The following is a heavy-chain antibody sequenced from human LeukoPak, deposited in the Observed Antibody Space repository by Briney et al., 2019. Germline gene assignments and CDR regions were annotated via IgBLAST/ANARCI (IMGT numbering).Heavy chain of an antibody. CDR1: GFTFSSYS. V-gene: IGHV3-21*01. J-gene: IGHJ5*02. Sequence: GGSLRFSCAASGFTFSSYSMNWVRQAPGKGLEWVSSISSSSYIYYADSVKGRFTISRDNAKNSLYLQMNSLRAEDTAVYYCASRYYDFWSGQENNWFDPWGQGTLVTVSS. CDR3: ASRYYDFWSGQENNWFDP. D-gene: IGHD3-3*01. CDR2: ISSSSYI.